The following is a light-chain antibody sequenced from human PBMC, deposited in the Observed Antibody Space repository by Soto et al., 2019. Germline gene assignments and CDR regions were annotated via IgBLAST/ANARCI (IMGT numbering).Light chain of an antibody. J-gene: IGKJ4*01. CDR1: QSVSSN. V-gene: IGKV3-15*01. Sequence: EIVMTQSPATLSVSPGERATLSCRASQSVSSNLAWYQQKPGQAPRLLIYGASTRATGIPARFSGSGSGTEFTLTISSLRSEDCAVCYCQQYNNWPLTFGGGTKVEIK. CDR3: QQYNNWPLT. CDR2: GAS.